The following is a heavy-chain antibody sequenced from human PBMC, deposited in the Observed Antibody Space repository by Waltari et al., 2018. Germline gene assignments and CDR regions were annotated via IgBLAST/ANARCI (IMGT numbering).Heavy chain of an antibody. CDR3: ARGGGVTVPGFDF. V-gene: IGHV1-2*02. CDR2: GNPDSGGT. Sequence: QVQLVQSGAEVKTPGASVKVSCQAFGYTFTDYYIHWVRQGPGQGLEWMGLGNPDSGGTNYAQNFQGRVTMTRGTSITTVYMELSSLKYEDTAIYYCARGGGVTVPGFDFWGQGNLVTVSS. CDR1: GYTFTDYY. D-gene: IGHD6-19*01. J-gene: IGHJ4*02.